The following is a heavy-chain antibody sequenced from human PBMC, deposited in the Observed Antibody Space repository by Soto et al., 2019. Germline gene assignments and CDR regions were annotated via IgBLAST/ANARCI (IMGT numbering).Heavy chain of an antibody. V-gene: IGHV1-18*04. J-gene: IGHJ4*02. CDR3: ARETGVVVIVKGEFEF. Sequence: VQLVQSGAEVKKPGASVRASCKAPGYTFSPFSISWVRQAPGQALGWMGWISGNTGKTHYAQKFQDRVTMTADTSTNTAHMELRSLRSDDTAVYYCARETGVVVIVKGEFEFWGQGTLVTVSS. CDR2: ISGNTGKT. D-gene: IGHD2-15*01. CDR1: GYTFSPFS.